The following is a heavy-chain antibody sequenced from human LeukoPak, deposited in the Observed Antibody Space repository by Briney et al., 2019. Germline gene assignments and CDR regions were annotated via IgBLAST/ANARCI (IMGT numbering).Heavy chain of an antibody. CDR2: IYYSGST. D-gene: IGHD5-12*01. Sequence: SETLSLTCTVSGGSISNYYWSWIRQPPGKGLEWIGYIYYSGSTNYNPSLKSRVTISVDTSKNQFSLKLSSVTAADTAVYYCARVQYGYSGYDAGYYFDYWGQGTLVTVSS. J-gene: IGHJ4*02. CDR1: GGSISNYY. CDR3: ARVQYGYSGYDAGYYFDY. V-gene: IGHV4-59*01.